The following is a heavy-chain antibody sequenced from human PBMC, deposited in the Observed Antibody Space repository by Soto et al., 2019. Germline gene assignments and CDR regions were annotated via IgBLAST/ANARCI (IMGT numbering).Heavy chain of an antibody. V-gene: IGHV4-34*01. CDR1: GGSFSGYY. CDR2: INHSGST. D-gene: IGHD3-10*01. Sequence: QVQLQRWGAGLLKPSETLSLTCAVYGGSFSGYYWSWIRQPPGKGLEWIGEINHSGSTNYNPSLTSRVSISVDTSKNQFSLKLSTVTAADTAVYYCARGRYYYGSGSYYPPGDWFDPWGQGTLVTVSS. CDR3: ARGRYYYGSGSYYPPGDWFDP. J-gene: IGHJ5*02.